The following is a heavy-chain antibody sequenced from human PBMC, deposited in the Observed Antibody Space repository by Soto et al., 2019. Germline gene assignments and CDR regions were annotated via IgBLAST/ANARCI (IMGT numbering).Heavy chain of an antibody. D-gene: IGHD3-10*01. V-gene: IGHV4-34*01. CDR3: ARASRLLLWFGDDAFDI. CDR1: GGTFSGSC. J-gene: IGHJ3*02. CDR2: INHSGST. Sequence: SETLSLTCAVYGGTFSGSCWRSLREAPGKGLEWIGEINHSGSTNYNPSLKSRVTISVETSKSQFSLKLSSVTAADTAVYYCARASRLLLWFGDDAFDIWGQGTMVT.